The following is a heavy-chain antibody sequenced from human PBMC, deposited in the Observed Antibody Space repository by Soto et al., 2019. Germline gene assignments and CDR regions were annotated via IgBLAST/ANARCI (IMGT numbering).Heavy chain of an antibody. Sequence: ASVKVSCKASGYTFTSYGISWVRQAPGQGLERKGWISAYNGNTNYAQKLQGRVTMTTDTSTSTAYMELRSLRSDDTAVYYCARDNGDYGDYLLFRYNAFDIWGQGTMVTVSS. CDR3: ARDNGDYGDYLLFRYNAFDI. CDR1: GYTFTSYG. V-gene: IGHV1-18*01. J-gene: IGHJ3*02. CDR2: ISAYNGNT. D-gene: IGHD4-17*01.